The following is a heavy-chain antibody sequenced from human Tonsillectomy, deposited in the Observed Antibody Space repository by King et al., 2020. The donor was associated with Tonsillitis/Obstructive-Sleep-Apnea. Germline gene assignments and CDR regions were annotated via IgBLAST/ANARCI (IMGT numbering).Heavy chain of an antibody. D-gene: IGHD3-3*01. CDR3: ARSTMFGVVITPLYFDY. J-gene: IGHJ4*02. CDR1: GGSFSGYY. V-gene: IGHV4-34*01. CDR2: INHSGSS. Sequence: VQLQQWGAGLLKPSETLSLTCAVYGGSFSGYYWSWIRQPPGKGLEWIGEINHSGSSNYNPSLKSRVTISVDTSKNQFSLSLSSVTAADTAVYYCARSTMFGVVITPLYFDYWGQGTLVTVSS.